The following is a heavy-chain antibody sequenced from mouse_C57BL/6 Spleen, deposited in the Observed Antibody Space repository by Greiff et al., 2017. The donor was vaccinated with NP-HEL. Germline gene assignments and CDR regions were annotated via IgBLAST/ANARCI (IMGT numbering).Heavy chain of an antibody. V-gene: IGHV5-17*01. D-gene: IGHD1-1*01. CDR1: GFTFSDYG. CDR2: ISSGSSTI. J-gene: IGHJ1*03. CDR3: AREYYGSSGWYFDV. Sequence: EVMLVASGGGLVKPGGSLKLSCAASGFTFSDYGMHWVRQAPEKGLEWIAYISSGSSTIYYADTVKGRFTISRDNAKNTLFLQMTSLRSEDTTMYYCAREYYGSSGWYFDVWGTGTTVTVSS.